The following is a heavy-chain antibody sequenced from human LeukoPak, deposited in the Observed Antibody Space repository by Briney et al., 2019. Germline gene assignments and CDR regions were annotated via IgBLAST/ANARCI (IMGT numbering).Heavy chain of an antibody. CDR3: ARKPALVSTFDY. J-gene: IGHJ4*02. CDR1: GGSVSSAY. Sequence: PSETLSLTRTVFGGSVSSAYCSWIRQPPGKALEWIGYIEYSGSTTYNPSLKSRVTMSLNTSKNQFSLTLSCETATDTAVYYCARKPALVSTFDYWGQGTLVTVSS. CDR2: IEYSGST. V-gene: IGHV4-59*02. D-gene: IGHD5-18*01.